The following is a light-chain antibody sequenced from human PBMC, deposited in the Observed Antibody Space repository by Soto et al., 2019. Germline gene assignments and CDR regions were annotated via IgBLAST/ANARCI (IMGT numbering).Light chain of an antibody. Sequence: DIQMTQSPSTLSASVGDRVIITCRASQSISSWLAWYQQKPGKAPNLLIYKACALKSGVPSRFSGSGSGTEFTLAISSLQPDDFATYYCQQYDNDSWTFGQGTKVAIK. J-gene: IGKJ1*01. CDR1: QSISSW. CDR2: KAC. CDR3: QQYDNDSWT. V-gene: IGKV1-5*03.